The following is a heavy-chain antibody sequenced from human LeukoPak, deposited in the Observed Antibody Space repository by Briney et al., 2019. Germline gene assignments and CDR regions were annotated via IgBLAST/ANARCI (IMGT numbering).Heavy chain of an antibody. J-gene: IGHJ3*02. CDR3: ARAFEGDAFDI. Sequence: GGSLRLSCVGSGFTFRSHAMSWVRQAPEKGLEFVSGIYENGGTTYYADSVKGRFTISRDNSKNTLYLQMNSLRAEDTAVYYCARAFEGDAFDIWGQGTMVTVSS. CDR1: GFTFRSHA. CDR2: IYENGGTT. V-gene: IGHV3-23*01.